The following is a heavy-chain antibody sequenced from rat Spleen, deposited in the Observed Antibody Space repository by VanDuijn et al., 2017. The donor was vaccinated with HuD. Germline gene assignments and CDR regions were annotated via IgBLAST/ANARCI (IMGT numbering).Heavy chain of an antibody. CDR2: INSAGST. Sequence: EVQLQESGPGLVKPSQSLSLTCSVTGYSITSSYRWNWIRKFPGNKLEWMGYINSAGSTNYNPSLKSRISITRDTSKNQFFLQLNSVTTEDTATYYCARSMDAWGQGASVTVSS. V-gene: IGHV3-3*01. J-gene: IGHJ4*01. CDR1: GYSITSSYR. CDR3: ARSMDA.